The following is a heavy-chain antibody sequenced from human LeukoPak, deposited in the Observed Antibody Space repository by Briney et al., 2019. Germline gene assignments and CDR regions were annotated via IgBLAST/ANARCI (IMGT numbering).Heavy chain of an antibody. Sequence: GGSLRLSCAASGFRFSAYAMNWVRQAPGKGLEWISYINTDSSDIHYADSVKGRFTISRDNARNTLFLQLSSLRAEDSAVYYCARDTFQPGLIDSWGQGTLVTVSS. CDR2: INTDSSDI. CDR1: GFRFSAYA. J-gene: IGHJ4*02. V-gene: IGHV3-21*05. D-gene: IGHD2-2*01. CDR3: ARDTFQPGLIDS.